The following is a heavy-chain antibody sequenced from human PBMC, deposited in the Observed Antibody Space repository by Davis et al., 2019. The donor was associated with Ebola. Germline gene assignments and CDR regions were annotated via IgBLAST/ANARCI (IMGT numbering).Heavy chain of an antibody. CDR3: AGEVLASFDY. D-gene: IGHD4/OR15-4a*01. V-gene: IGHV3-48*02. CDR1: GFTFGVYS. CDR2: ISSSSTTI. Sequence: GESLKISCAASGFTFGVYSMNWVRQAPGKGLEWVLYISSSSTTIYFADSVKGRFTISRDNAKNSLYLQMNSLRDEDTAVYYCAGEVLASFDYWGQGTLVTVSS. J-gene: IGHJ4*02.